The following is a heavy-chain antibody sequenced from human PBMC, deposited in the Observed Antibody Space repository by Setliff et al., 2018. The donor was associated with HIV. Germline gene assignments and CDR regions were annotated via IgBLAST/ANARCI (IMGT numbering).Heavy chain of an antibody. D-gene: IGHD6-19*01. J-gene: IGHJ5*02. CDR2: ISHSGIT. CDR3: ARGPARAVARPGWLDP. V-gene: IGHV4-39*02. Sequence: SETLSLTCIVSGVSTISSSSSYYWGWIRQPPGKGLEWIGYISHSGITYYNPSLKSRVTISVDTSKNHFSLRLSSVAAADTAVYYCARGPARAVARPGWLDPWGQGTLVTVSS. CDR1: GVSTISSSSSYY.